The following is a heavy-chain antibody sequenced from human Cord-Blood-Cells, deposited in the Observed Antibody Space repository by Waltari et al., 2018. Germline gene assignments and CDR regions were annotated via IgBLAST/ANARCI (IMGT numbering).Heavy chain of an antibody. J-gene: IGHJ4*02. V-gene: IGHV3-23*01. Sequence: EVQLLESGGGLVQPGGSLRLSCAASGFTFSSYAMRWVRPAPGKGLEWVSAFSGSGGSTYYADSLKARFTISRDNSKNTLYLQMNSLRAEYTAVYYCANGQGVINYWGQGTLVTVSA. D-gene: IGHD3-10*01. CDR3: ANGQGVINY. CDR1: GFTFSSYA. CDR2: FSGSGGST.